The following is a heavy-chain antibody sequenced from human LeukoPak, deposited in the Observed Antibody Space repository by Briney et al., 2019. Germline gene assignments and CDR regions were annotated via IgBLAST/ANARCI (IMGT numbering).Heavy chain of an antibody. CDR2: ISGSGGST. J-gene: IGHJ3*02. D-gene: IGHD2-2*01. V-gene: IGHV3-23*01. CDR3: ARTHPRIGYCSSTSCYYAFDI. CDR1: GFTFSSYA. Sequence: PGGSLRLSCAASGFTFSSYAMSWVRQAPGKGLEWVSAISGSGGSTYYADSVKGRFTNSRDNSKNTLYPQMNSLRAEDTAVYYCARTHPRIGYCSSTSCYYAFDIWGQGTMVTVSS.